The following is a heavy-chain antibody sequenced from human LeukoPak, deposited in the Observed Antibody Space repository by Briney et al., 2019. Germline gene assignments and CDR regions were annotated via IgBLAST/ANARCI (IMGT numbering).Heavy chain of an antibody. D-gene: IGHD6-13*01. Sequence: PSETLSLTCAVYGGSFSGYYWSWIRQPPGKGLEWIGEINHSGSTNYNPSLKSRVTISVDTSKNQFSLKLSSVTAADTAVYYCARGVGYSSSWALFDYWGQGTLVTVSS. CDR3: ARGVGYSSSWALFDY. J-gene: IGHJ4*02. V-gene: IGHV4-34*01. CDR2: INHSGST. CDR1: GGSFSGYY.